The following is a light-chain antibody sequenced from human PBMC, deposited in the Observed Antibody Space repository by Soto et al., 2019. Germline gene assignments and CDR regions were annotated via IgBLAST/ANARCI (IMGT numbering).Light chain of an antibody. Sequence: EIVVTQYPATLSVSPGERATLCCSPSQRVSSYLAWYQQQPGQAPTLLIYDASDRATGTGARFSGSGSGTGFTLTISSLGPEPVAFYSCHRRRKWTPNLTVGQGTRLEIK. CDR2: DAS. J-gene: IGKJ5*01. V-gene: IGKV3-11*01. CDR3: HRRRKWTPNLT. CDR1: QRVSSY.